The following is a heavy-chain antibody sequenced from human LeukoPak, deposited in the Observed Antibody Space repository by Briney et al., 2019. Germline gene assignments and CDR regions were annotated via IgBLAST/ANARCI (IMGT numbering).Heavy chain of an antibody. Sequence: PGGSLRLSCAGSGFTFSSNPLSWVRQAPGKGLEWVSAINPSGGNTYYADSVRGRFTISRDNSKNTLYLQMNTLRAEDTAVYYCATPKQARRYFDYWGQGTLVTVSS. CDR3: ATPKQARRYFDY. CDR1: GFTFSSNP. CDR2: INPSGGNT. V-gene: IGHV3-23*01. J-gene: IGHJ4*02. D-gene: IGHD6-13*01.